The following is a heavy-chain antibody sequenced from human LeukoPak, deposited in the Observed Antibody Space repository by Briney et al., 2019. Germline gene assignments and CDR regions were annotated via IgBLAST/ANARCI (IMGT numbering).Heavy chain of an antibody. V-gene: IGHV4-59*01. CDR3: ARDPVGDYFAFDI. CDR2: ICYSGST. CDR1: GGSISSYY. Sequence: SETLSLTCTVSGGSISSYYWSWIRQPPGKGLEWTGYICYSGSTNYNPSLKSRVTISVDTSKNQFSLKLSSVTAADTAVCHCARDPVGDYFAFDIWGQGTMVTVSS. D-gene: IGHD4-17*01. J-gene: IGHJ3*02.